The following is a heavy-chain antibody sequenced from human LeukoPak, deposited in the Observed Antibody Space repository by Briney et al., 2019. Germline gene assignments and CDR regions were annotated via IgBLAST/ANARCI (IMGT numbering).Heavy chain of an antibody. J-gene: IGHJ4*02. D-gene: IGHD6-19*01. CDR3: AKEGQWLTRPLDY. V-gene: IGHV3-21*04. Sequence: PGGSLRLSCAASGFTFSSYSMNWVRQAPGKGLEWVSSISSSSSYIYYADSVKGRFTISRDNSKNTLYLQMNSLRAEDTAVYYCAKEGQWLTRPLDYWGQGTLVTVSS. CDR2: ISSSSSYI. CDR1: GFTFSSYS.